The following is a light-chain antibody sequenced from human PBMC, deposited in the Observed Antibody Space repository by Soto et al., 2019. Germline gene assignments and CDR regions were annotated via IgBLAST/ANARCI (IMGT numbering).Light chain of an antibody. J-gene: IGKJ1*01. Sequence: ETVMTQSPVTLSVSPGERATLSCRASQSVSSNLAWYQYKPGQAPRLLIYGASTRATGIPARFSGGGSGTEFTLTFSSLQSEDFAFYYCQQYHNWVWTFGQGTKVEIK. V-gene: IGKV3-15*01. CDR1: QSVSSN. CDR3: QQYHNWVWT. CDR2: GAS.